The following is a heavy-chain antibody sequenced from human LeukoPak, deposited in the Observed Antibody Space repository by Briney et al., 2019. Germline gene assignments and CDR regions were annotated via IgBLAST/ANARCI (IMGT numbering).Heavy chain of an antibody. CDR2: ISGSGGST. V-gene: IGHV3-23*01. J-gene: IGHJ3*02. CDR3: VYSSGSHDAFDI. CDR1: VFTFSSYA. Sequence: PGGSLRLACAASVFTFSSYAMGWVRQAPVKGLEWVSAISGSGGSTYYADCVKGRFTISRDNSKNTLYLQMNSLRAEDTAVYYCVYSSGSHDAFDIWGQGTMVTVSS. D-gene: IGHD3-22*01.